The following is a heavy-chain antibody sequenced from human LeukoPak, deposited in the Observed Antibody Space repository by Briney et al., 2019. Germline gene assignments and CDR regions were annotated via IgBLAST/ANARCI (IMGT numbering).Heavy chain of an antibody. CDR1: GFTFSDFY. CDR2: ISSSGSTI. V-gene: IGHV3-11*01. CDR3: ARVWYSGSYPVNY. Sequence: GWSLRLSCAASGFTFSDFYMTWIRQAPGKGLEWVSYISSSGSTIYYADSVKGRFTISRDNAKNSLYLQMNSLRAEDTAVYYCARVWYSGSYPVNYWGQGTLVTVSS. J-gene: IGHJ4*02. D-gene: IGHD1-26*01.